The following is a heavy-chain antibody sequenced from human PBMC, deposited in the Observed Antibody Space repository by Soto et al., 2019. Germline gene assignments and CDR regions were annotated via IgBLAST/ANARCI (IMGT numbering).Heavy chain of an antibody. Sequence: QVQLVESGGGVVQPGRSLRLSCAASGFTFSSYAMHWVRQAPGKGLEWVAVISYDGSNKYYADSVKGRFTISRDNSKNTLYLQMNSLRAEDTAVYYCARVPFGSAQGYYGMDVWGQGTTVTVSS. CDR1: GFTFSSYA. CDR3: ARVPFGSAQGYYGMDV. CDR2: ISYDGSNK. J-gene: IGHJ6*02. D-gene: IGHD3-10*01. V-gene: IGHV3-30-3*01.